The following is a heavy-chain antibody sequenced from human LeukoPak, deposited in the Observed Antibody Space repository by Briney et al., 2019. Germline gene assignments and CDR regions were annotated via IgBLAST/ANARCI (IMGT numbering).Heavy chain of an antibody. CDR1: GFTFDDYG. V-gene: IGHV3-21*01. J-gene: IGHJ4*02. Sequence: GGSLRLSCAASGFTFDDYGMSWVRQAPGKGLEGVSSISSSSSYIYYADSVKGRFTISRDNAKNSLYLQMNSLRAEDTAVYYCARADVDTERGVDYWGQGTLVTVSS. D-gene: IGHD5-18*01. CDR2: ISSSSSYI. CDR3: ARADVDTERGVDY.